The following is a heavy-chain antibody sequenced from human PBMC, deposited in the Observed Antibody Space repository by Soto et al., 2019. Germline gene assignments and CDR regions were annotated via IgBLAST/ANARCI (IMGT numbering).Heavy chain of an antibody. D-gene: IGHD4-17*01. CDR1: GFTFSSYG. Sequence: WGSLRLSCAASGFTFSSYGMHWVRQAPGKGLEWVAVISYDGSNKYYADSVKGRFTISRDNSKNTLYLQMNSLRAEDTAVYYCAKGTVSPTALDYWGQGTLVTVSS. CDR3: AKGTVSPTALDY. J-gene: IGHJ4*02. CDR2: ISYDGSNK. V-gene: IGHV3-30*18.